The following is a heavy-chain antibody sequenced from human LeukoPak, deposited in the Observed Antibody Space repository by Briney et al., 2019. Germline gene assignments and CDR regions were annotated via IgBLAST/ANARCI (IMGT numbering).Heavy chain of an antibody. CDR1: GYTFTNYY. CDR2: INPSGGST. D-gene: IGHD6-19*01. V-gene: IGHV1-46*01. J-gene: IGHJ5*02. CDR3: ARDKGGSGWYEAWFDP. Sequence: ASVKVSCKASGYTFTNYYMHWVRQAPGQGLEWMGIINPSGGSTSYAQKFQGRVTMTRDTSTSTVYMELSSLRSEDTAVYYCARDKGGSGWYEAWFDPWGQGTLVTVSS.